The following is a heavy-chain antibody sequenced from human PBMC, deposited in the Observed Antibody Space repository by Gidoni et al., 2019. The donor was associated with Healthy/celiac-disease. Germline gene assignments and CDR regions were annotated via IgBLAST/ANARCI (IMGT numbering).Heavy chain of an antibody. J-gene: IGHJ4*02. CDR2: IYHSGST. V-gene: IGHV4-30-2*01. CDR1: GGSISRGGYS. Sequence: QLQLQESGSGLVKPSQTMSLTCAVSGGSISRGGYSWSWIRQPPGKGLEWIGYIYHSGSTYYNPSLKSRVTISVDRSKNQFSLKLSSVTAADTAVYYCARAGILWWGTGRYFDYWGQGTLVTVSS. CDR3: ARAGILWWGTGRYFDY. D-gene: IGHD2-21*01.